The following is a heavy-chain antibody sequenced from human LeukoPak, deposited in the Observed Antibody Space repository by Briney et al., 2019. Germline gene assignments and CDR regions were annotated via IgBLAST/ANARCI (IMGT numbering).Heavy chain of an antibody. D-gene: IGHD1-26*01. CDR1: GFTFSSYA. CDR2: ISYDGSNK. V-gene: IGHV3-30-3*01. CDR3: ARDDGIPPAPDF. J-gene: IGHJ4*02. Sequence: QPGGSLRLSCAASGFTFSSYAMHWVRQAPGKGLEWVAVISYDGSNKYYADSVKGRFTISRDNAKNSLFLQMNSLRAEDTAVFYCARDDGIPPAPDFWGQGTLVTVSS.